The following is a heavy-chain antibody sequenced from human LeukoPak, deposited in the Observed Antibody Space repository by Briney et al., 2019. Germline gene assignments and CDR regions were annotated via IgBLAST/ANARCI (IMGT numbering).Heavy chain of an antibody. V-gene: IGHV3-48*04. CDR1: GFTFSSYS. CDR2: ISSSGSTI. Sequence: GGSLRLSCAASGFTFSSYSMNWVRQAPGKGLEWVSYISSSGSTIYYADSVKGRFTISRDNAKNSLYLQMNSLRAEDTAVYYCARDLAWPTDYWGQGTLVTVSS. J-gene: IGHJ4*02. CDR3: ARDLAWPTDY. D-gene: IGHD5-12*01.